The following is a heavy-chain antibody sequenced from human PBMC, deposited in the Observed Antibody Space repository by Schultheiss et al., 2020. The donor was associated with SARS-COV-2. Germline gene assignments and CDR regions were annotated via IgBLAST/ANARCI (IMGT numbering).Heavy chain of an antibody. J-gene: IGHJ4*02. CDR3: AKDRRFYCSSTSCYRTLLGY. CDR1: GFTFSNAW. D-gene: IGHD2-2*02. CDR2: IKSKTDGGTT. V-gene: IGHV3-15*01. Sequence: GGSLRLSCAASGFTFSNAWMSWVRQAPGKGLEWVGRIKSKTDGGTTDYAAPVKGRFTISRDDSKNTLYLQMNSLRAEDTAVYYCAKDRRFYCSSTSCYRTLLGYWGQGTLVTVSS.